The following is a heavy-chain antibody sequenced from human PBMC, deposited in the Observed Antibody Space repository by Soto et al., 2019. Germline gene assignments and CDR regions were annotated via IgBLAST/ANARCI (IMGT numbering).Heavy chain of an antibody. J-gene: IGHJ4*02. CDR1: GGSISSYY. Sequence: SETLSLTCTVSGGSISSYYWSWIRQPPGKGLEWIGYIYYSGSTNYNPSLKSRVTISVDTSKNQFSLKLSSVTAADTAVYYCARGSATAIDYWGQGTLVTVSS. D-gene: IGHD2-21*02. CDR3: ARGSATAIDY. CDR2: IYYSGST. V-gene: IGHV4-59*01.